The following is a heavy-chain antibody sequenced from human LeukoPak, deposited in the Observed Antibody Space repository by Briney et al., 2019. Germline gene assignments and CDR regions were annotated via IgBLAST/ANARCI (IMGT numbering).Heavy chain of an antibody. J-gene: IGHJ5*02. V-gene: IGHV4-30-2*01. D-gene: IGHD5-18*01. Sequence: SQTLSLTCAVSGGSISSGGYSWSWIRQPPGKGLEWIGYIYHSGSTYYNPSLKSRVTISVDRSKNQLSLKLNSVTAADTAVYYCARGAAMVPGWFDPWGQGTLVTVSS. CDR2: IYHSGST. CDR3: ARGAAMVPGWFDP. CDR1: GGSISSGGYS.